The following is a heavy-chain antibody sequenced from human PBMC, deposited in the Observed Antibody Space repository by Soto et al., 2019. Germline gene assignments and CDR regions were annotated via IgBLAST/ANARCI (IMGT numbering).Heavy chain of an antibody. J-gene: IGHJ4*02. CDR2: IKQDGSEK. CDR3: AWCLGRGSSWYFDY. CDR1: GFTFSSYW. V-gene: IGHV3-7*01. Sequence: GGSLRLSCAASGFTFSSYWMSWVRQAPGKGLEWVANIKQDGSEKYYVDSVKGRFTISRDNAKNSLYLQMNSLRAEDTAVYYGAWCLGRGSSWYFDYWGQGTLVTVSS. D-gene: IGHD6-13*01.